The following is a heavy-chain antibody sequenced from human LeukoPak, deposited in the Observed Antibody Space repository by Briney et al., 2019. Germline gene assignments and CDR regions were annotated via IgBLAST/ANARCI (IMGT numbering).Heavy chain of an antibody. CDR2: ISSNGGST. V-gene: IGHV3-64*01. Sequence: GGSLRLSCAASGFTFSRYAMHWVRQAPGKGLEYVSAISSNGGSTYYANSVKGRFTISGDNSKNTLYLQMGSPRAEDMAVYYCARDSTGYSSSWYNFDYWGQGTLVTVSS. J-gene: IGHJ4*02. D-gene: IGHD6-13*01. CDR3: ARDSTGYSSSWYNFDY. CDR1: GFTFSRYA.